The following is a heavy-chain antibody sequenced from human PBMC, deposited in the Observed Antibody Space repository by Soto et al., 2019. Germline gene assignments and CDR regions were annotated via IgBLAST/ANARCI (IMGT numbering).Heavy chain of an antibody. CDR3: AKDSQYYYDSSGYSFVPNAFDI. D-gene: IGHD3-22*01. Sequence: GGSLRLSCAASGFTFSSYAMSWVRQAPGKGLEWVSAISGSGGSTYYADSVKGRFTISRANSKNTLYLQMNSLRAEDTAVYYCAKDSQYYYDSSGYSFVPNAFDIWGQGTMVTVSS. CDR1: GFTFSSYA. V-gene: IGHV3-23*01. CDR2: ISGSGGST. J-gene: IGHJ3*02.